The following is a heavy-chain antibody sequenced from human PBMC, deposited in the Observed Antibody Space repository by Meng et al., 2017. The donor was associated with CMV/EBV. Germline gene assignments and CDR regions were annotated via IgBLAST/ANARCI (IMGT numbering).Heavy chain of an antibody. D-gene: IGHD3-10*01. CDR2: INHSGST. V-gene: IGHV4-34*01. CDR1: GGSFSGYY. J-gene: IGHJ4*02. CDR3: ARKVTMVRGVISRESWFDY. Sequence: GSLRLSCAVYGGSFSGYYWSWIRQPPGKGLERIGEINHSGSTNYNPSLKSRVTISVDTSKNQFSLKLSSVTAADTAVYYCARKVTMVRGVISRESWFDYWGQGTPVTVSS.